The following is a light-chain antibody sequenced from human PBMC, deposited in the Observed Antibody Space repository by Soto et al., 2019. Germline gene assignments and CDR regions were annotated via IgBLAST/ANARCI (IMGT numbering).Light chain of an antibody. CDR2: WAS. V-gene: IGKV4-1*01. CDR1: QSGLYNSDNKNY. CDR3: QQYYSTPPT. Sequence: DIVMTQSPDSLAVSLGERATINCKSSQSGLYNSDNKNYLAWYQQKPGQPPKLLIYWASTRESGVPDRFSGSGSGTDFTLTISSLQAEDVAVYYCQQYYSTPPTFGQGTKVDIK. J-gene: IGKJ1*01.